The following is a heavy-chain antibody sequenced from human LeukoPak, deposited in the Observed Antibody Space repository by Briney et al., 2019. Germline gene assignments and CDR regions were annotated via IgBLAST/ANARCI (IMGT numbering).Heavy chain of an antibody. J-gene: IGHJ4*02. CDR2: IYYSGST. Sequence: SETLSLTCTVSGGSLSSYYWSWIRQPPGKGLEWIGYIYYSGSTNYNPSLKSRVTISVDTSKNQFSLKLSSVTAADTAVYYCARGYTCITMVRGIIIEPYLDYWGQGTLVTVSS. V-gene: IGHV4-59*01. CDR1: GGSLSSYY. D-gene: IGHD3-10*01. CDR3: ARGYTCITMVRGIIIEPYLDY.